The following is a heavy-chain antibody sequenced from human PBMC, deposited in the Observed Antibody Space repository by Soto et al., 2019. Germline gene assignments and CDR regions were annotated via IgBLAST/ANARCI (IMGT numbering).Heavy chain of an antibody. J-gene: IGHJ6*02. CDR3: ARDKYYDFWSGYFIPYYYYGMEV. D-gene: IGHD3-3*01. CDR1: GFTFSDYY. Sequence: PXVSLRLTLAASGFTFSDYYMSWIRQAPGKGLEWVSYISSSGSTIYYADSVKGRFTISRDNAKNSLYLQMNSLRAEDTAVYYCARDKYYDFWSGYFIPYYYYGMEVWGQGTTVTVS. V-gene: IGHV3-11*01. CDR2: ISSSGSTI.